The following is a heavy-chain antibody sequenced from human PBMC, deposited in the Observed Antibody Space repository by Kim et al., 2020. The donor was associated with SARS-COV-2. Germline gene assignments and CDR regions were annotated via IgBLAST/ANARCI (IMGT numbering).Heavy chain of an antibody. V-gene: IGHV3-33*01. D-gene: IGHD4-17*01. CDR3: ARDRPVTDDAFDI. Sequence: YYAGSVKGRFTISRDNSKNTLYLQMNSLRAEDTAVYYCARDRPVTDDAFDIWGQGTMVTVSS. J-gene: IGHJ3*02.